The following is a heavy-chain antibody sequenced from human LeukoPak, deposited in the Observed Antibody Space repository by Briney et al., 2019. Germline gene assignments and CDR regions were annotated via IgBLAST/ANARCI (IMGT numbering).Heavy chain of an antibody. CDR3: AKDPTYYYDSSGHDAFDI. CDR1: GFTFSSYA. J-gene: IGHJ3*02. Sequence: PGGSLRLSCAASGFTFSSYAMRWLRQAPGKGLEGVSAISGSGGSTYYADFVKGRFTISRDNSKNTLYLQMNSLRAEDTAVYYCAKDPTYYYDSSGHDAFDIWGQGTMVTVSS. V-gene: IGHV3-23*01. D-gene: IGHD3-22*01. CDR2: ISGSGGST.